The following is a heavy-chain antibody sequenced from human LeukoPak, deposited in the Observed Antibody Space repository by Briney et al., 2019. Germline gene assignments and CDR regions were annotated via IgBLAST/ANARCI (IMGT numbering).Heavy chain of an antibody. J-gene: IGHJ4*02. V-gene: IGHV3-11*04. CDR3: ARSGSKSIAARRVGATPLWY. D-gene: IGHD6-6*01. CDR2: ISSGGSTI. Sequence: GGSLRLSCAASGFSFSDYYMTWIRQAPGQGLEWVSYISSGGSTIYYADSVKGRFTISRVNAKNSLYLQMNTLRAEDTAVYYCARSGSKSIAARRVGATPLWYWGQGTLVTVSS. CDR1: GFSFSDYY.